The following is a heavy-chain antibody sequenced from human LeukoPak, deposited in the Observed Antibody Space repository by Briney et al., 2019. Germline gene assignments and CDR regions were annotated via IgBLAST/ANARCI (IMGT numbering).Heavy chain of an antibody. CDR3: AREGSKLLRRTKWDYTSYYYYYMDV. D-gene: IGHD1-26*01. V-gene: IGHV1-46*01. Sequence: GASVKVSCKASGYTFTSYYMHWVRQAPGQGLEWMGIINPSGGSTSYAQKFQGRVTMTRDTSTSTVYMELSSLRSDDTAVYYCAREGSKLLRRTKWDYTSYYYYYMDVWGKGTTVTVSS. CDR2: INPSGGST. CDR1: GYTFTSYY. J-gene: IGHJ6*03.